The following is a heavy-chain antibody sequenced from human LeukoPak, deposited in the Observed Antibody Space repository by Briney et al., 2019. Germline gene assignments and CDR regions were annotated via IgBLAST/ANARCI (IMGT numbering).Heavy chain of an antibody. V-gene: IGHV4-59*08. CDR2: IYDSGST. Sequence: SETLSLTCTVSGGSISSYYWSWVRQPPGKGLEWIGYIYDSGSTNYNPSLKSRVTISVDTSKNQFSLKLSSVTAADTAVYYCARLPGVRGDKSDYWGQQTLGTASS. J-gene: IGHJ4*02. CDR1: GGSISSYY. CDR3: ARLPGVRGDKSDY. D-gene: IGHD3-10*01.